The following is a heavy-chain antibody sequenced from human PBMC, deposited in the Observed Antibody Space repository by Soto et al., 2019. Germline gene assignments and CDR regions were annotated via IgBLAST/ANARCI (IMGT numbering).Heavy chain of an antibody. CDR2: ISPNGQGI. J-gene: IGHJ4*02. CDR3: AKDRGYPRDYFHY. V-gene: IGHV3-23*01. CDR1: GFTLNNYG. D-gene: IGHD6-13*01. Sequence: EVQLLESGGGLVQPGGSLGLSCAASGFTLNNYGMSWVRQAPGKGLEWVSAISPNGQGIYYADSVKGRFIISKDNSKNTVFLHMDSLTANDTAVYYCAKDRGYPRDYFHYWGQGTLVTVSS.